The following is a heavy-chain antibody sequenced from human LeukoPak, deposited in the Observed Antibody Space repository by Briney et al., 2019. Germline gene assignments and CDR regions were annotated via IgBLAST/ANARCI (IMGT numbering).Heavy chain of an antibody. J-gene: IGHJ5*02. D-gene: IGHD2-15*01. V-gene: IGHV7-4-1*02. CDR2: INTNTGNP. CDR1: GYTFTSYA. Sequence: ASVTVSCKASGYTFTSYAMNWVRQAPGQGLEWMGWINTNTGNPTYAQGFTGRFVFSLDTSVSTAYLQISSLKAEDTAVYYCARYCSGGSCYWFDPWGQGTLVTVSS. CDR3: ARYCSGGSCYWFDP.